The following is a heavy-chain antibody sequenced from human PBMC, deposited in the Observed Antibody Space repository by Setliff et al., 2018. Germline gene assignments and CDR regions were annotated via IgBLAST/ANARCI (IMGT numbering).Heavy chain of an antibody. CDR3: AKRGPYCSGGTCHYYFDY. Sequence: QAGGSLRLSCAASGFTFSSYAMSWVRQAPGKGLEWVSAISGSAQTTYYADSVKGRFTISRDNSKNTVYLEMNSLRAEDTAVYYCAKRGPYCSGGTCHYYFDYWGQGTLVTVSS. V-gene: IGHV3-23*01. CDR2: ISGSAQTT. CDR1: GFTFSSYA. D-gene: IGHD2-15*01. J-gene: IGHJ4*02.